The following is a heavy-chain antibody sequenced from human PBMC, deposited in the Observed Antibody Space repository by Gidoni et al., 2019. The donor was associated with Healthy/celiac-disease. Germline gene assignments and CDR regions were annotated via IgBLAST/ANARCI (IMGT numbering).Heavy chain of an antibody. CDR2: ISAYNGNT. CDR3: ARVSNDYGDYGDWFDP. D-gene: IGHD4-17*01. V-gene: IGHV1-18*01. J-gene: IGHJ5*02. Sequence: QVQLVQSGAEVKKPGASVKVSCKASGYTFTSYGISWVRQAPGQGLEWMGWISAYNGNTNYAQKLQGRVTMTTDTTTSTAYMELRSLRSDDTAVYYCARVSNDYGDYGDWFDPWGQGTLVTVSS. CDR1: GYTFTSYG.